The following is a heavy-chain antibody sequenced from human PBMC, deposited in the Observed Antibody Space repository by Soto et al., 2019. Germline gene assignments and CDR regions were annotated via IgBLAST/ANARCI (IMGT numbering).Heavy chain of an antibody. CDR2: VNGDGSRT. D-gene: IGHD4-17*01. CDR1: GFTFSSYW. Sequence: EVQLVESGGGLVQPGGSLRLSCAASGFTFSSYWMHWVRQNPGTGRVWVSRVNGDGSRTSYADSVKGRFTNSRDNAKNTLYLQMNSLRADDTAVYYCARVGYGDYHFDYWGQGALVTVSS. V-gene: IGHV3-74*01. J-gene: IGHJ4*02. CDR3: ARVGYGDYHFDY.